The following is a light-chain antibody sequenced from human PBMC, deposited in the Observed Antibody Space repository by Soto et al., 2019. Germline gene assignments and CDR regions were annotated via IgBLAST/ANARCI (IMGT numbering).Light chain of an antibody. CDR3: LQYDGWPLT. V-gene: IGKV3-15*01. Sequence: PGTLSLYPGERATLSCRASQSVSSSYLAWYQQKPGQAPRLLIYGASTRATGIPARFSGDGSGTEFTLTIDSLQSEDFVVYYCLQYDGWPLTFGQGTRLEI. CDR2: GAS. J-gene: IGKJ5*01. CDR1: QSVSSSY.